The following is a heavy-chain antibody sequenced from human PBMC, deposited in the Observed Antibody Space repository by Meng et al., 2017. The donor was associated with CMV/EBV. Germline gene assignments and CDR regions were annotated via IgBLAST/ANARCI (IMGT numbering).Heavy chain of an antibody. V-gene: IGHV3-23*03. D-gene: IGHD4-11*01. CDR3: AKDLVIPLYSTPYYYGMDV. CDR1: GFTSSSYA. J-gene: IGHJ6*02. Sequence: GGSLRPSCAASGFTSSSYAMSWVRQAPGKGLEWVSVIYSGGSSTYYADSVKGRFTISRDNSKNTLYLQMNSLRAEDTAVYYCAKDLVIPLYSTPYYYGMDVWGQGTTVTVSS. CDR2: IYSGGSST.